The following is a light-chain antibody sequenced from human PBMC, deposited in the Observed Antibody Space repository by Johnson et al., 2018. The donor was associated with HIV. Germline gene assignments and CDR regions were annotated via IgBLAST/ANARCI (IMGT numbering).Light chain of an antibody. Sequence: QSVLTQPPSVSAAPGQKVTISCSGSSSNIGNNYVSWYQQLPGTAPKLLIYENNKRPSGIPDRFSGSKSGTSATLGITGLPTGDEADYYCETWDSSLRAYVFGTGTKVTVL. J-gene: IGLJ1*01. V-gene: IGLV1-51*02. CDR2: ENN. CDR3: ETWDSSLRAYV. CDR1: SSNIGNNY.